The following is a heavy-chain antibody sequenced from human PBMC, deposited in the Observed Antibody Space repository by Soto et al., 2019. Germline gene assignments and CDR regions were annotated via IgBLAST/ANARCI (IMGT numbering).Heavy chain of an antibody. CDR1: GFTFSSYG. J-gene: IGHJ4*02. D-gene: IGHD6-19*01. V-gene: IGHV3-30*18. CDR3: AKAWGSSGWHYFDY. Sequence: QVQLVESGGGVVQPGRSLRLSCAASGFTFSSYGMHWVRQAPGKGLEWVALISYDGSNKYYADSVKGRFTISRDNSKNTLYLQMNSLRAEDTAVYYCAKAWGSSGWHYFDYWGQGTLVTVSS. CDR2: ISYDGSNK.